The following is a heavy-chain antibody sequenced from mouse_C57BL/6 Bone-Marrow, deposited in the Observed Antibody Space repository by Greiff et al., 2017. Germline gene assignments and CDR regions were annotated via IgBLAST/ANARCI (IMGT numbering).Heavy chain of an antibody. CDR2: IHPNSGST. J-gene: IGHJ1*03. CDR1: GYTFTSYW. Sequence: VQLQQPGAELVKPGASVKLSCKASGYTFTSYWMHWVKQRPGQGLEWIGMIHPNSGSTNYNEKFTSKATLTVDKSSSTAYMQLSSLTSEDSAVYYCARRSNLKYFDVWGTGTTVTGSS. CDR3: ARRSNLKYFDV. D-gene: IGHD2-5*01. V-gene: IGHV1-64*01.